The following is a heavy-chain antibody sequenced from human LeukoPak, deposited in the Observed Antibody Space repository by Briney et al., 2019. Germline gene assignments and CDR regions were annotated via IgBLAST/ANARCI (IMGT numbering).Heavy chain of an antibody. D-gene: IGHD6-13*01. J-gene: IGHJ6*03. CDR3: AKGGAAAGTEWVGYYYYYMDV. CDR1: GFTFSSYA. V-gene: IGHV3-23*01. Sequence: GGSLRLSCAASGFTFSSYAMSWVRQAPGKGLEWVSAISGSGGSTYYADSVKGRFTISRDNSKNTLYLQMNSLRAEDTAVYYCAKGGAAAGTEWVGYYYYYMDVWGKGTTVTVSS. CDR2: ISGSGGST.